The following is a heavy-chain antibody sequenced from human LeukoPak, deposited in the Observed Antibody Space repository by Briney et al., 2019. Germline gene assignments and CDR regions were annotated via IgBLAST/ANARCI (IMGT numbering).Heavy chain of an antibody. CDR1: GFTFSSSG. CDR2: ISGRGENT. Sequence: GGSLRLSCAASGFTFSSSGMSWIRQAPGKGLEWVSAISGRGENTYYSDFVEGRFTISRENSKNTLYLQMNSLRVEDMAVYYCAKRTGVNSGHFDYWGQGTVVTFSS. D-gene: IGHD2-8*01. J-gene: IGHJ4*02. CDR3: AKRTGVNSGHFDY. V-gene: IGHV3-23*01.